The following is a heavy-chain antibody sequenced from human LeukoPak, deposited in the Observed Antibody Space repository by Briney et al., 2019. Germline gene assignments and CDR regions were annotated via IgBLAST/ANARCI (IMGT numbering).Heavy chain of an antibody. J-gene: IGHJ4*02. CDR2: IYYSGST. Sequence: SETLSLTCTVSGGSISSSSYYWGWIRQPPGKGLEWIGSIYYSGSTYYNPSLKSRVTISVDTSKNQFSLKLSSVTAAGTAVYYCARHGGSDFWSGYPIDYWGQGTLVTVSS. CDR3: ARHGGSDFWSGYPIDY. D-gene: IGHD3-3*01. CDR1: GGSISSSSYY. V-gene: IGHV4-39*01.